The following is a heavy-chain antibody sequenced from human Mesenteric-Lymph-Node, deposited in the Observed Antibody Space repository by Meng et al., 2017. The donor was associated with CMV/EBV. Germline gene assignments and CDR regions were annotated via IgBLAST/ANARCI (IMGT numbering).Heavy chain of an antibody. CDR2: ISYDGDNK. D-gene: IGHD4-11*01. J-gene: IGHJ4*02. CDR3: ARENDYNNYFDY. Sequence: GESLKISCAVSGFTFRNYPMHWVRQAPGKGLEWVAGISYDGDNKYHIDSVRGRFTISRDNSKNVLFLQMNGLRGDDTAIYYCARENDYNNYFDYWGRGTLVTVSS. V-gene: IGHV3-30-3*01. CDR1: GFTFRNYP.